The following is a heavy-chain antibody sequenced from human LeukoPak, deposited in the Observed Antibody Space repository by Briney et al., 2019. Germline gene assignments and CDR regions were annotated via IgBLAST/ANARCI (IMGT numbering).Heavy chain of an antibody. D-gene: IGHD3-3*01. CDR2: IYYSGST. J-gene: IGHJ4*02. CDR1: GGSISSGSYY. CDR3: ARRLGYYDFWSGPYYFDY. V-gene: IGHV4-39*07. Sequence: SETLSLTCTVSGGSISSGSYYWSWIRQPAGKGLEWIGSIYYSGSTYYNPSLKSRVTISVDTSKNQFSLKLSSVTAADTAVYYCARRLGYYDFWSGPYYFDYWGQGTLVTVSS.